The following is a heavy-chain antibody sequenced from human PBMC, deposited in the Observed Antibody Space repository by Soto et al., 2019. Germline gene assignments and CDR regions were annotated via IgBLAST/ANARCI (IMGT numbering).Heavy chain of an antibody. V-gene: IGHV3-74*01. J-gene: IGHJ6*02. CDR3: ARVRYSSSSNYYYYGMDV. D-gene: IGHD6-6*01. CDR1: GFTFSSYW. CDR2: INSDGSST. Sequence: HPGGSLRLSCAASGFTFSSYWMHWVRQAPGKGLVWVSRINSDGSSTSYADSVKGRFTISRDNAKNTLYLQMNSLRAEDTAVYYCARVRYSSSSNYYYYGMDVWGQGTTVTVSS.